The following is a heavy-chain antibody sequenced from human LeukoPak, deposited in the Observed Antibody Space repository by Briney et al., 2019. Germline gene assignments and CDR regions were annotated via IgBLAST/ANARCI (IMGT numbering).Heavy chain of an antibody. J-gene: IGHJ6*04. D-gene: IGHD2-2*01. Sequence: SVKVSCKASGGTFSSYAISWVRQAPGQGLEWMGGIIPISGTANYAQKFQGRVTITADKSTSTAYMELSSLRSEDTAVYYCARGYCSSTSCSAGGYYYGMDVWGKGTTVTVSS. CDR2: IIPISGTA. CDR1: GGTFSSYA. CDR3: ARGYCSSTSCSAGGYYYGMDV. V-gene: IGHV1-69*06.